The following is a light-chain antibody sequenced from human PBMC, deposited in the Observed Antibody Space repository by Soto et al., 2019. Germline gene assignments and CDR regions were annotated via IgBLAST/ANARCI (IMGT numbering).Light chain of an antibody. Sequence: EIVMTQSPATLSVSPGERATLSCRASQSVSSNLAWYQQKPGQAPRLLIYGASTRDTGIPARFSGSGSGTEFTLTINSLQSEDFAVYYCQQYNNWPPPFTFGPGTKVDIK. CDR3: QQYNNWPPPFT. V-gene: IGKV3D-15*01. CDR1: QSVSSN. CDR2: GAS. J-gene: IGKJ3*01.